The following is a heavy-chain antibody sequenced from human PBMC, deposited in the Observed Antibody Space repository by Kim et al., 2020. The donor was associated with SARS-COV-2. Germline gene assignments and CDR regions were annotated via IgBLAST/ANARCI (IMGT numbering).Heavy chain of an antibody. CDR2: INSDGSST. Sequence: GGSLRLSCVASGFTFSSYWMHWVRQAPGKGLVWVSRINSDGSSTSYADSVKGRFTISRDNAKNTLYLQMNSLRAEDTAVYYCARASMYYDFWSRGRGFDYWGQGTLVTVSS. CDR3: ARASMYYDFWSRGRGFDY. CDR1: GFTFSSYW. J-gene: IGHJ4*02. V-gene: IGHV3-74*01. D-gene: IGHD3-3*01.